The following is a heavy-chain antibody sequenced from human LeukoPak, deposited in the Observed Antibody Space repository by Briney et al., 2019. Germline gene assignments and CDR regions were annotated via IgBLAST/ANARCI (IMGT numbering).Heavy chain of an antibody. CDR1: GYTFTGYY. CDR2: ISAYNGNT. Sequence: ASVKVSCKASGYTFTGYYMHWVRQAPGQGLEWIGWISAYNGNTNYAQKLQGRVTMTTDTSTSTAYMELRSLRSDDTAVYYCARDPGQEVNWFDPWGQGTLVTVSS. J-gene: IGHJ5*02. V-gene: IGHV1-18*04. CDR3: ARDPGQEVNWFDP.